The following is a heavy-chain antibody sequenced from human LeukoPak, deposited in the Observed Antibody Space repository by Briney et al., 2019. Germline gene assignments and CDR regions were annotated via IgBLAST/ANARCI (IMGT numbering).Heavy chain of an antibody. V-gene: IGHV4-39*01. CDR3: VSPRGFSYGYFDY. Sequence: SETLSLTCTVSGGSISSSSAYWGWIRHPPGKGLEWIGSIYYSKNTYYNPSLKSRVTISADTSKNQFSLTLGSVSATDTAVYYCVSPRGFSYGYFDYWGQGTLVTVSS. CDR2: IYYSKNT. J-gene: IGHJ4*02. CDR1: GGSISSSSAY. D-gene: IGHD5-18*01.